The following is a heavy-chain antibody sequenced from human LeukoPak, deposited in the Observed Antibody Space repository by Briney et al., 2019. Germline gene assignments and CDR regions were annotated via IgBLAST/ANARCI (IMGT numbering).Heavy chain of an antibody. J-gene: IGHJ4*02. V-gene: IGHV3-74*01. CDR2: INSDGSST. Sequence: PGGSLRLSCAASGFTFSSYRMHWVRQAPGKGPVWVSRINSDGSSTSYADSVKGRFTISRDNAKNTLYLQMNSLRAEDTAVYYCARGGRYVEGDYWGQGTLVIVSS. CDR1: GFTFSSYR. D-gene: IGHD6-19*01. CDR3: ARGGRYVEGDY.